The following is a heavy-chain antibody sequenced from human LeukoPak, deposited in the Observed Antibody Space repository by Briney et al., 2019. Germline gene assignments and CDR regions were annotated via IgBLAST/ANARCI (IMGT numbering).Heavy chain of an antibody. CDR3: AKFPLLWFGELFDY. D-gene: IGHD3-10*01. CDR2: ISGSGGST. J-gene: IGHJ4*02. CDR1: RFTFSSYA. Sequence: GGSLRLSCAASRFTFSSYAMSWVRQAPGKGLEWVSAISGSGGSTYYADSVKGRFTISRDNSKNTLYLQMNSLRAEDTAVYYCAKFPLLWFGELFDYWGQGTLVTVSS. V-gene: IGHV3-23*01.